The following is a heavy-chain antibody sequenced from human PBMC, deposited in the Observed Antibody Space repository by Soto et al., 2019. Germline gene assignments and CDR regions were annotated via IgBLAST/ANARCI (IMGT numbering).Heavy chain of an antibody. V-gene: IGHV3-48*02. J-gene: IGHJ4*02. CDR1: GFTFSSYT. CDR2: ISSSRTI. Sequence: TGGSLRLSCAASGFTFSSYTMHWVRQAPGKGLEWISYISSSRTIYYADSVKGRFTISGDNAQSSLYLQMTSLRDEDTAVYYCARAPNRALDYWGQGTLVTVSS. CDR3: ARAPNRALDY. D-gene: IGHD2-8*01.